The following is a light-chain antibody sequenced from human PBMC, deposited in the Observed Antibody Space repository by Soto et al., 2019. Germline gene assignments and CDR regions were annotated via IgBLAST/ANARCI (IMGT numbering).Light chain of an antibody. Sequence: DIPVTQFPFPHSASVGDRMTINFRESQSISIYLNWYQLKPGKAPNLLMYGASYLKSGVPTRFSGSGSGTDFTLTISSLQPEDFAIYYCQQTYTTPEITFGQGTRLE. J-gene: IGKJ5*01. CDR2: GAS. V-gene: IGKV1-39*01. CDR3: QQTYTTPEIT. CDR1: QSISIY.